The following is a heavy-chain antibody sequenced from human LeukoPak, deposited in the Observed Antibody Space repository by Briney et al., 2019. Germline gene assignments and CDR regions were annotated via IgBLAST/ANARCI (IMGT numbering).Heavy chain of an antibody. J-gene: IGHJ4*02. Sequence: GASVKVSCKASGYTFTSYYMHWVRQAPGQGLEWMGIINPSGGSTSYAQKFQGRVTMTRDTSTSKVYMELSSLLSEDTAVYCVARVGSGAPGDYWGQGTLVTVSS. D-gene: IGHD2-15*01. CDR1: GYTFTSYY. V-gene: IGHV1-46*01. CDR2: INPSGGST. CDR3: ARVGSGAPGDY.